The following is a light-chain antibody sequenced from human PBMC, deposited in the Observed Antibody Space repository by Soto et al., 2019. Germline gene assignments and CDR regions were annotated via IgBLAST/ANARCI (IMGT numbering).Light chain of an antibody. Sequence: QSALTQPPSASGSPGQSVTISCTGTSSDVGAYTYVHWYQQHPGKAPKLMIYEVSERPSGVPDRFSGSKAGNTASLTVSGLQAEDEADYYCTSYAGSNNIVVFGGGTQLTVL. CDR2: EVS. CDR1: SSDVGAYTY. V-gene: IGLV2-8*01. CDR3: TSYAGSNNIVV. J-gene: IGLJ2*01.